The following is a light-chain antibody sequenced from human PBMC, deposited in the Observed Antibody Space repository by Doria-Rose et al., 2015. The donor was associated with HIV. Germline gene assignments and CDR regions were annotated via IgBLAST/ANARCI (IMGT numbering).Light chain of an antibody. CDR3: QQYGSSYT. J-gene: IGKJ2*01. Sequence: TQSPATLSLSPGERATLSCGASRSVSNYLAWFQQKPGLAPRLLIYDASNRATGIPGRFSGSGSGTDFTLTISRLEPEDFAVYFCQQYGSSYTFGQGTKVEIK. CDR2: DAS. V-gene: IGKV3D-20*01. CDR1: RSVSNY.